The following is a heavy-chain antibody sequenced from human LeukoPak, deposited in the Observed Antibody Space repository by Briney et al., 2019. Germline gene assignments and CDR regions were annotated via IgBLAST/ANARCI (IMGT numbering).Heavy chain of an antibody. CDR3: AGIFGTAFDH. CDR1: GFTFSSYW. D-gene: IGHD3-3*01. CDR2: INRDGSST. Sequence: PGGSLRLSCAASGFTFSSYWMDWGRHAAGKGRVWVSRINRDGSSTSYADSVKGRFTISRDNAKNTLYLQMNSLRAEDTAVYYCAGIFGTAFDHWGQGTLVTVSS. V-gene: IGHV3-74*01. J-gene: IGHJ5*02.